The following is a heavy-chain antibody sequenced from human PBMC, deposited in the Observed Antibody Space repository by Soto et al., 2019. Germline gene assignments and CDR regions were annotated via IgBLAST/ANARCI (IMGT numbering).Heavy chain of an antibody. D-gene: IGHD4-4*01. J-gene: IGHJ4*02. V-gene: IGHV4-39*01. CDR1: GGSISSSSYY. CDR2: IYYSGST. CDR3: ASTSDTVTTSFGSY. Sequence: PSETLSLTCTVSGGSISSSSYYWGWIRQPPGKGLEWIGSIYYSGSTYYNPSLKSRVTISVDTSKNQFSLKLSSVTAADTAVYYCASTSDTVTTSFGSYWGQGTLVTVSS.